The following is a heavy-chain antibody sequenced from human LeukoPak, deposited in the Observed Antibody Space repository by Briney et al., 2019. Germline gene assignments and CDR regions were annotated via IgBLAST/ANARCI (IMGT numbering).Heavy chain of an antibody. Sequence: SETLSLTCTVSGGSISSSSYFWGWIRQPPGKGLEWIGSIYYSGSTYYNPTLKSRVTISVDTSKKQFSLKLSSVTAADTAVYYCASHFAAAVVWGSEPTAKFDYWGQGTLVTVSS. D-gene: IGHD3-16*01. CDR3: ASHFAAAVVWGSEPTAKFDY. CDR1: GGSISSSSYF. J-gene: IGHJ4*02. V-gene: IGHV4-39*01. CDR2: IYYSGST.